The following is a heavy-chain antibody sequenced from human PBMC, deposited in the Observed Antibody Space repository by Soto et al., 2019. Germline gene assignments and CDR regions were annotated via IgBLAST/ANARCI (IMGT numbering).Heavy chain of an antibody. Sequence: WASVKVSCKASGGTFSSYAISWVRQAPGQGLEWMGGIIPIFGTANYAQKFQGRVTITADESTSTAYMELSSLRSEDTAVYYCARAIQLWLHGAFDIWGQGTMVTVSS. D-gene: IGHD5-18*01. CDR1: GGTFSSYA. V-gene: IGHV1-69*13. CDR2: IIPIFGTA. CDR3: ARAIQLWLHGAFDI. J-gene: IGHJ3*02.